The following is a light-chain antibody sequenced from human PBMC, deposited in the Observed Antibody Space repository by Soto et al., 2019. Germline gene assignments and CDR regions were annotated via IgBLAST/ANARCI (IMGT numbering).Light chain of an antibody. CDR2: KAS. V-gene: IGKV1-5*03. Sequence: ASVGDGVTMTCRASQSVTTWLAWYQQKPGKAPKLLIYKASNLESGLPSRFTGSGSGTEFTLTISSLQSDDFATYYCQQYRTYPITFGQGTRLEIK. CDR3: QQYRTYPIT. CDR1: QSVTTW. J-gene: IGKJ5*01.